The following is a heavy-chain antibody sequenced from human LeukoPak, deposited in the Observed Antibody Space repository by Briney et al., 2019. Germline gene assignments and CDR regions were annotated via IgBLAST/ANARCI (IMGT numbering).Heavy chain of an antibody. CDR3: ASLNWLDP. Sequence: PGGSLRLSCAASGFTVSSNYMSWVRQAPGKGLEWVSVIYSGGSTYYADSVKGRLTISRDNSKNTLYLQMNSLRGEDAAVYYCASLNWLDPWGQGTLVTVSS. CDR1: GFTVSSNY. CDR2: IYSGGST. V-gene: IGHV3-66*02. J-gene: IGHJ5*02.